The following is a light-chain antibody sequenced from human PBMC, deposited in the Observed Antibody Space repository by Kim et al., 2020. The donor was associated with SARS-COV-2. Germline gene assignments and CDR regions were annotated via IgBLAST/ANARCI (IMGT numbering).Light chain of an antibody. V-gene: IGLV3-21*04. CDR1: NIGSKS. Sequence: SYELTQPPSVSVAPGQTATITCGGNNIGSKSVHWYQQKPSQAPILVIYYGSDRPSGIPERFSGSDSGNTATLTITSVEAGDEADYYCQVWDSSSDHPWVFGGGTQLTFL. CDR3: QVWDSSSDHPWV. CDR2: YGS. J-gene: IGLJ3*02.